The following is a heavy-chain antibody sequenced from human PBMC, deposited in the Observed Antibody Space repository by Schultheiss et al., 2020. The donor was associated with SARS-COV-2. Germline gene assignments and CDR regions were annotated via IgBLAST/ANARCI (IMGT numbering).Heavy chain of an antibody. Sequence: SQTLSLTCAVYGGSFSGYYWSWIRQPPGKGLEWIGEINHSGSTNYNPSLKSRVTISVDTSKNQFSLKLSSVTAADTAVYYCARRQWIVGARDQGSYFDYWGQGTLVTVSS. CDR1: GGSFSGYY. CDR3: ARRQWIVGARDQGSYFDY. V-gene: IGHV4-34*01. J-gene: IGHJ4*02. D-gene: IGHD1-26*01. CDR2: INHSGST.